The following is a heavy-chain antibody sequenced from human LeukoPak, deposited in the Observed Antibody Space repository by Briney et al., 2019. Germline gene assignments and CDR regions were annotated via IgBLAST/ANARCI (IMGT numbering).Heavy chain of an antibody. CDR2: IYYSGST. D-gene: IGHD3-16*02. Sequence: TSSETLSLTCSVSGDSISSSSHYWAWIRQPPGKGLEWVGSIYYSGSTYYNPSLKSRVTISKDTSKSQFSLNLYSVTAADTAVYYCARGRWFDYWGQGTLVTVSS. J-gene: IGHJ4*02. V-gene: IGHV4-39*07. CDR1: GDSISSSSHY. CDR3: ARGRWFDY.